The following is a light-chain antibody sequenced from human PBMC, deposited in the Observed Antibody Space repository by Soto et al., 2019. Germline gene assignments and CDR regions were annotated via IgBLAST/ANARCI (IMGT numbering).Light chain of an antibody. J-gene: IGKJ4*01. CDR2: GAP. CDR3: QQRSSWPVT. Sequence: EIVLTQSPATLSLSPGERATLSCRASQSVSTYLAWYQQKPGQAPRLLIYGAPSRATGIPVRFSGSGSGTDFTLTISSLEPEDFAVYYCQQRSSWPVTFGGGTKVEIK. CDR1: QSVSTY. V-gene: IGKV3-11*01.